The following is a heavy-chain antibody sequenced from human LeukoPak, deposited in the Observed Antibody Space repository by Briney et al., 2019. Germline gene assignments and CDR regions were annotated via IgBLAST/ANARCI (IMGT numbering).Heavy chain of an antibody. CDR2: IKSKTDGGTT. CDR3: TTYIVVVPAAITEYC. V-gene: IGHV3-15*01. D-gene: IGHD2-2*01. J-gene: IGHJ4*02. Sequence: GGSLRLSCAASGFTFSSYWMRWVRQAPGKGLEWVGRIKSKTDGGTTDYAAPVKGRFTISRDDSKNTLYLQMNSLKTEDTAVYYCTTYIVVVPAAITEYCWGQGTLVTVSS. CDR1: GFTFSSYW.